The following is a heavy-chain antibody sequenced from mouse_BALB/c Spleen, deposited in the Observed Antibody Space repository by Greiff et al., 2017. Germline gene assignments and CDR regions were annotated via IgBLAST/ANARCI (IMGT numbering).Heavy chain of an antibody. V-gene: IGHV2-2*02. CDR2: IWNGGST. Sequence: QVLLMESGPGLVQPSQSLSITCTVSGFSLTSYGVHWVRQSPGKGLEWLGVIWNGGSTDYNAAFISRLSISKDNSKSQVFFKMNSLQANDTAIYYCAFPFAYWGQGTLVTVSA. CDR1: GFSLTSYG. J-gene: IGHJ3*01. CDR3: AFPFAY.